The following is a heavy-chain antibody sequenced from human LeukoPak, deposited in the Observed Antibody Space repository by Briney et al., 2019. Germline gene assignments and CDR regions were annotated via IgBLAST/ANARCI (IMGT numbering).Heavy chain of an antibody. J-gene: IGHJ3*02. Sequence: SETLSLTCTVSGDYISSYYWSWIRQPPGKGLGWIGYIYYTGSPNYNPSLKSRVTISVDTSKSQFSLKLSSVTAADTAVYYCARCTYQWPQPPDAFDIWGQGTMVTVSS. D-gene: IGHD6-19*01. CDR3: ARCTYQWPQPPDAFDI. CDR2: IYYTGSP. V-gene: IGHV4-59*08. CDR1: GDYISSYY.